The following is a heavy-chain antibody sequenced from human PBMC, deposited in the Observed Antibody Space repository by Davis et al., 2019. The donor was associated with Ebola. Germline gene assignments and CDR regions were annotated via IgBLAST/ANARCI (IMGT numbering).Heavy chain of an antibody. Sequence: GGSLRLSCAASGFTFSYYGMSWIRQAPGKGLEWVGYISGRSRYTNYGDSVKGRFTISRDNAKNSLYLQMNSLRVEDTAVYYCARDLDDYGDFGYWGQGTLVAVSS. V-gene: IGHV3-11*06. D-gene: IGHD4-17*01. CDR2: ISGRSRYT. J-gene: IGHJ4*02. CDR3: ARDLDDYGDFGY. CDR1: GFTFSYYG.